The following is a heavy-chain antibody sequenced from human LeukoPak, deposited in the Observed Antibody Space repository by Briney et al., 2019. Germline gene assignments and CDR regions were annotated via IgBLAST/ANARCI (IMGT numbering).Heavy chain of an antibody. CDR2: ISGSGGGT. V-gene: IGHV3-23*01. CDR3: AKADRRSDLPYYFDY. Sequence: PGGSLRLACAASGFTFSSYAMTWVRQAPGKGLEWVSTISGSGGGTYYADSVRGRFTISRDNSKNTLFLQMNSLRAEDTAVYYCAKADRRSDLPYYFDYWGQGTLVTVSS. J-gene: IGHJ4*02. CDR1: GFTFSSYA.